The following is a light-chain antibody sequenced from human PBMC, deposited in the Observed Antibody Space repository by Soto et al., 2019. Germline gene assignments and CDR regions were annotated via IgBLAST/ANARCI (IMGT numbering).Light chain of an antibody. CDR1: SSNIGSNY. V-gene: IGLV1-47*01. CDR3: AAWDDSLSDVV. J-gene: IGLJ2*01. CDR2: RNN. Sequence: SVLPQPPSASGTPGQRVTISCSGSSSNIGSNYVYWYQQLPGTAPKLLIYRNNQRPSGVPDRFSGSKSGTSASLAISGLRSEDEADYYCAAWDDSLSDVVFGGGTQLTVL.